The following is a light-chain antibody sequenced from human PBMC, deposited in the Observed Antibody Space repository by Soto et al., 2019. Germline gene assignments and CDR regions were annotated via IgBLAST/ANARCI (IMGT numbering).Light chain of an antibody. CDR2: DVS. V-gene: IGLV2-14*03. CDR3: PSYTSSSPLV. Sequence: QSALTQPASVSGSPGQSISISCTGTNSDVGGYNYVSWYQQHPGKAPKLIIYDVSNRPSGVSNRFSGSQSGNTASLTISGHQDDDASDYYCPSYTSSSPLVFGGGTKLTVL. CDR1: NSDVGGYNY. J-gene: IGLJ2*01.